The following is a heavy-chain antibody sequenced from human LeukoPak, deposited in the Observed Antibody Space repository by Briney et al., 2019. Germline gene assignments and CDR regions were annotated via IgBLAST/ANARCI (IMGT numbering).Heavy chain of an antibody. V-gene: IGHV3-66*01. CDR3: ARDGFTMVRGVGGWYFDL. Sequence: PGGSLSLSCAASGFTVSSSSMTWVRQAPGKGLEGVSVFYSAGTTYYADSVKGRFTISRDNSKNTLSLQMNSLRAEDTAVYYCARDGFTMVRGVGGWYFDLWGRGTLVTVSS. CDR1: GFTVSSSS. D-gene: IGHD3-10*01. CDR2: FYSAGTT. J-gene: IGHJ2*01.